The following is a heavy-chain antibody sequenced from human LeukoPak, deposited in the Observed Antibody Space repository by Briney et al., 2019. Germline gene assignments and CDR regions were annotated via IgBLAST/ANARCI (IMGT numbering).Heavy chain of an antibody. CDR1: GFTLSSYG. CDR3: AKDQYYYDSSGYYYFDY. Sequence: GRSLRLSCAASGFTLSSYGMHWVRQAPGKGLEWVAVISYDGSNKYYADSVKGRFTISRDNSKNTLYLQMNSLRAEDTAVYYCAKDQYYYDSSGYYYFDYWGQGTLVTVSS. CDR2: ISYDGSNK. D-gene: IGHD3-22*01. V-gene: IGHV3-30*18. J-gene: IGHJ4*02.